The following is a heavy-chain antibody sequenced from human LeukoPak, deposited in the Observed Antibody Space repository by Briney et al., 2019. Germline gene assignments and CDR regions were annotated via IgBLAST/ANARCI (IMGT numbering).Heavy chain of an antibody. CDR1: GGSISSYY. D-gene: IGHD3-22*01. CDR2: IYYSGST. Sequence: SETLSLTCTVSGGSISSYYWSWIRQPPGKGLEWIGYIYYSGSTNYNPSLKSRVNISVDTSKNQFSLKLSSVTAADTAVYYCARASYYDSSGLSAIPPTDAFDIWGQGTMVTVSS. CDR3: ARASYYDSSGLSAIPPTDAFDI. J-gene: IGHJ3*02. V-gene: IGHV4-59*01.